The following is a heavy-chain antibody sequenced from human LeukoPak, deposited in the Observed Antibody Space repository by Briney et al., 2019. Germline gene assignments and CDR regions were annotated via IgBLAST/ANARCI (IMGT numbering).Heavy chain of an antibody. CDR1: GFTFSSYA. Sequence: PGGSLRLSCAASGFTFSSYAMSWVRQAPGKGPEWVSAISGSGGSTYYADSVKGRFTISRDNSKNTLYLQMNSLRAEDTAVYYCARDGVAVAGTYNWFDPWGQGTLVTVSS. J-gene: IGHJ5*02. D-gene: IGHD6-19*01. V-gene: IGHV3-23*01. CDR2: ISGSGGST. CDR3: ARDGVAVAGTYNWFDP.